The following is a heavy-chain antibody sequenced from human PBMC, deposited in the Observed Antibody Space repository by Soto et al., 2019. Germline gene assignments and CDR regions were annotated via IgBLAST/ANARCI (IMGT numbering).Heavy chain of an antibody. CDR3: ARVWGGAFDI. CDR1: GGSISSGGYS. CDR2: IYHSGST. D-gene: IGHD3-10*01. Sequence: SETLSLTCAVSGGSISSGGYSWSWIRQPPGKGLEWIGYIYHSGSTYYNPSLKSRVTISVDRSKNQFSLKLSSVTAADTAAYYCARVWGGAFDIWGQGTMVTVSS. J-gene: IGHJ3*02. V-gene: IGHV4-30-2*01.